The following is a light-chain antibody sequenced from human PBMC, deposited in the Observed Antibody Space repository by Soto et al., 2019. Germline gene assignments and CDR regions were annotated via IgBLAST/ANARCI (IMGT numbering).Light chain of an antibody. CDR2: RTS. CDR3: QQTYSNRLS. Sequence: DIQMTQSPSSLSASVGDRVTITCRASQSISIFVNWYQQVRGKAPKLLIQRTSTLQSGVPSRFSGTGSGTEFTLTISSLQPEDCATYYCQQTYSNRLSFGGGTKVEIK. V-gene: IGKV1-39*01. CDR1: QSISIF. J-gene: IGKJ4*01.